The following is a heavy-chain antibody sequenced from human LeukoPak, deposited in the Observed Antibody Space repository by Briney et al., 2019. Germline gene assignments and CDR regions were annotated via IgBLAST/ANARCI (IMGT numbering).Heavy chain of an antibody. V-gene: IGHV3-7*01. CDR1: GFTLSRYW. CDR3: ARSAGSSGWYEGYYFDY. J-gene: IGHJ4*02. CDR2: IKQDGSEK. D-gene: IGHD6-13*01. Sequence: GGSLRLSCAASGFTLSRYWMSWVRQAPGKGLEWVANIKQDGSEKYYVDSVRGRFTISRDNAKISLYLQMNSLRAEDTAVYYCARSAGSSGWYEGYYFDYWGQGTLVTVSS.